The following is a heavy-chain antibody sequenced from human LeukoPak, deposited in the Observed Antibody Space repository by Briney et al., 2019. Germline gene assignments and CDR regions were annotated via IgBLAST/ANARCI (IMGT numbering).Heavy chain of an antibody. CDR2: ISGSGGST. CDR3: AKVGAVAPSFYYYYYMDV. D-gene: IGHD6-19*01. CDR1: GFTFSSYG. Sequence: GGSLRLSCAASGFTFSSYGMSWVRQAPGKGLEWVSAISGSGGSTYYADSVKGRFTISRDNSKNTLYLQMNSLRAEDTAVYYCAKVGAVAPSFYYYYYMDVWGEGTTVTISS. V-gene: IGHV3-23*01. J-gene: IGHJ6*03.